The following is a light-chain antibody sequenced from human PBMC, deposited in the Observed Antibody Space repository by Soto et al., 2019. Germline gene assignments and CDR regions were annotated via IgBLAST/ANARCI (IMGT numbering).Light chain of an antibody. J-gene: IGLJ1*01. CDR2: SNN. V-gene: IGLV1-47*02. CDR1: SSNIGSNY. CDR3: AAWDDSLSVLYV. Sequence: QSVLTQPPSASGTPGQRVTISCSGSSSNIGSNYVYWYQQLPGTAPKLLIYSNNQRPSGVPDRFSGSKSGPSASLAISGLRSEDEADYDCAAWDDSLSVLYVFGTGTKLTVL.